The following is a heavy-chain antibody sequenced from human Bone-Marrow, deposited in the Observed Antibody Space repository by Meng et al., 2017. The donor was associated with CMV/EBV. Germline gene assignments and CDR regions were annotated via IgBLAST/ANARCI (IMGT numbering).Heavy chain of an antibody. V-gene: IGHV1-18*01. CDR2: ISAYNGNT. Sequence: ASVKVSCKASGYTFTSYGISWVRQAPGQGLEWMGWISAYNGNTNYAKTFQGRVTITADKSTSTAYMELSSLRSEDTAVYYCARSYDILTGHAYYYYYYGMDVWGQGTTVTVSS. D-gene: IGHD3-9*01. CDR1: GYTFTSYG. CDR3: ARSYDILTGHAYYYYYYGMDV. J-gene: IGHJ6*01.